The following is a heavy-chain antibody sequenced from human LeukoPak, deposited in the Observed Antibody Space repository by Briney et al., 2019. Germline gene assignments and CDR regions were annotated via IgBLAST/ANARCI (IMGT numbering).Heavy chain of an antibody. D-gene: IGHD2-21*02. J-gene: IGHJ1*01. CDR2: IKPDGTTK. CDR1: GFPFSSYS. Sequence: GGSLRLSCAASGFPFSSYSMTWVRQAPGKGLEWVANIKPDGTTKFYVDSVKGRFTISRDNAQNSMYLQMNSLRVEDTAVYYCTSWGDTTAEYFQRWGQGTLVTVSS. CDR3: TSWGDTTAEYFQR. V-gene: IGHV3-7*01.